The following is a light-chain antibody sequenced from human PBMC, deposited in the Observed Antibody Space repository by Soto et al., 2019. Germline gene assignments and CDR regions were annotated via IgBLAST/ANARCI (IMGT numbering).Light chain of an antibody. CDR2: DAS. Sequence: EIVLTQSPATLSLSPGERATLSCGASQTITGAYLAWYQLKPGLAPRLLFYDASNRATGVPDRFSGSGSGTDFTLTISRLEPEDFAVYYCQQYDTSPLTCGGGPKVEIK. CDR3: QQYDTSPLT. CDR1: QTITGAY. J-gene: IGKJ4*01. V-gene: IGKV3D-20*01.